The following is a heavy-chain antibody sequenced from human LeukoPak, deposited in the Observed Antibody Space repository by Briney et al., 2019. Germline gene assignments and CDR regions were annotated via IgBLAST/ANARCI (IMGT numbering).Heavy chain of an antibody. Sequence: TSETLSLTCTVSGGSISSGGYSWSWIRQHPGKGLEWIGYIYYSGSTYYNPSLKSRVTISVDTSKNQFSLKLSSVTAADTAVYYCARDTSSGSYFDYWGQGTLVTVSS. CDR1: GGSISSGGYS. CDR2: IYYSGST. J-gene: IGHJ4*02. V-gene: IGHV4-31*03. D-gene: IGHD1-26*01. CDR3: ARDTSSGSYFDY.